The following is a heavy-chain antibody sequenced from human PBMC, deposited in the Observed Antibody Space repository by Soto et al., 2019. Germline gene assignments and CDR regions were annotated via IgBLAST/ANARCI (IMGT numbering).Heavy chain of an antibody. CDR2: INPSGGST. V-gene: IGHV1-46*01. Sequence: ASVKVSCKASGYTFTSYAMHWVRQAPGQRLEWMGRINPSGGSTSYAQKFQGRVTMTRDTSTSTVYMELSSLRSEDTAVYYCARDPADTAMVNYYYGMDVWGQGTTVTVSS. D-gene: IGHD5-18*01. CDR1: GYTFTSYA. J-gene: IGHJ6*02. CDR3: ARDPADTAMVNYYYGMDV.